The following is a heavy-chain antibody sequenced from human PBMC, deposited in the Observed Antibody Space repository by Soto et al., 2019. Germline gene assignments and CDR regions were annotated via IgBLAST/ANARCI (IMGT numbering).Heavy chain of an antibody. CDR2: INQDGSVK. Sequence: EVQVVESGGGLVQPGGSLRLSCAASGLTFSRCWMTWVRQAPGKGLQWVANINQDGSVKHYVDSVEGRFTISRDNAKNSLYLQLNSLKAEDTARYFCATDHTYSSDVRYYDRLDAWGQATTVTVSS. CDR3: ATDHTYSSDVRYYDRLDA. D-gene: IGHD2-15*01. CDR1: GLTFSRCW. V-gene: IGHV3-7*04. J-gene: IGHJ6*02.